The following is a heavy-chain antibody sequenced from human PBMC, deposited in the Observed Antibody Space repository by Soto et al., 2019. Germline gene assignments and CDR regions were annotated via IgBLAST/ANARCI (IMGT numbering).Heavy chain of an antibody. CDR2: IIPIFGTT. Sequence: QVQLVQSGAEVKKPGSSVKVSCKASGGTFSSYAISWVRQAPGQGLEWMGGIIPIFGTTNYAQKFQGRVTITADESTSTAYMELSSLRSEDTAVYYCARGGGGSYTRGVAFDIWGQGTMVTVSS. CDR3: ARGGGGSYTRGVAFDI. CDR1: GGTFSSYA. V-gene: IGHV1-69*01. J-gene: IGHJ3*02. D-gene: IGHD1-26*01.